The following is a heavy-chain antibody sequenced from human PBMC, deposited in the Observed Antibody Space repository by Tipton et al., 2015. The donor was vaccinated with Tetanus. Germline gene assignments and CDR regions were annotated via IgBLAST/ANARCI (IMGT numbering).Heavy chain of an antibody. CDR3: TRANHEFPKKGPFDS. D-gene: IGHD3-10*01. CDR1: GASLRSGDYN. CDR2: ISDSGLC. J-gene: IGHJ4*02. V-gene: IGHV4-61*08. Sequence: TLSLTCSVSGASLRSGDYNWSWIRQPPGKGLEWLAYISDSGLCNSNYFLKSRITISRDTSRNQFSLKLTSVTAADTAVYYCTRANHEFPKKGPFDSWGQGTLVIVS.